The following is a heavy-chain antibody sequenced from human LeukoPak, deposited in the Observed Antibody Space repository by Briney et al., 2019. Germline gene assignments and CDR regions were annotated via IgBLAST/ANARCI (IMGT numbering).Heavy chain of an antibody. J-gene: IGHJ4*02. CDR1: GFTFSSFA. CDR3: AKSPPRCSGGSCYGY. CDR2: ISGSGGRT. V-gene: IGHV3-23*01. D-gene: IGHD2-15*01. Sequence: GGSLRLSCAASGFTFSSFALSWVRQAPGKGLEWISGISGSGGRTDYADSVKGRFTISRDNSKNTLYLQMSILRADDTALYYCAKSPPRCSGGSCYGYWGQGTLVTVSS.